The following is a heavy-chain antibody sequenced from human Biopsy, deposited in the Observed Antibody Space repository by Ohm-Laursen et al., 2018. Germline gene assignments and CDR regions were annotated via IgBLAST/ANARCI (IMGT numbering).Heavy chain of an antibody. CDR2: ISSGGSTI. V-gene: IGHV3-11*01. J-gene: IGHJ4*01. CDR1: GFTFSDYQ. CDR3: GRSYGIMAAPVHL. Sequence: SLRLSCAAPGFTFSDYQMSWIRQTPGKGLEWVSHISSGGSTIFHADSVKGRFTISRDDAKGSLYLQMTNLRAEDTAVYYCGRSYGIMAAPVHLWGQGTLVTVS. D-gene: IGHD3-16*01.